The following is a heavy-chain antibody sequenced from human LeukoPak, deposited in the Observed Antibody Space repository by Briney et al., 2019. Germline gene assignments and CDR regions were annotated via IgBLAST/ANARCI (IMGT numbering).Heavy chain of an antibody. CDR3: AREVYCSSTSCYTGYFQH. Sequence: GGSLRLSCAASGFTFSSYWMSWVRQAPGKGLEWVANIKQDGSEKYYVDSVKGRFTISRDNAKNSLYLQMNNLRAEDTAVYYCAREVYCSSTSCYTGYFQHWGQGTLVTVSS. CDR1: GFTFSSYW. CDR2: IKQDGSEK. V-gene: IGHV3-7*01. J-gene: IGHJ1*01. D-gene: IGHD2-2*02.